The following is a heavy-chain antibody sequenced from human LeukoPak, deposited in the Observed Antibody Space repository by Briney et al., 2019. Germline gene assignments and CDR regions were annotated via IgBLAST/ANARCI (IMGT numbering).Heavy chain of an antibody. V-gene: IGHV3-30*04. CDR1: GFTFSSYA. D-gene: IGHD2-2*01. Sequence: QAGGSLRLSCAASGFTFSSYAMHWVRQAPGKGLEWVAVTSYDGNKKYYADSVKGRFTVSRDNSKNTLYLQMSSLRAEDTAVYYCARDRGHCSSSGCYGYFDYWGQGTLVTVSS. CDR2: TSYDGNKK. CDR3: ARDRGHCSSSGCYGYFDY. J-gene: IGHJ4*02.